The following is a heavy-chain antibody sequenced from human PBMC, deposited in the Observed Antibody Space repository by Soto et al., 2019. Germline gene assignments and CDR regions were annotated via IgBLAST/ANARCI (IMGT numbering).Heavy chain of an antibody. V-gene: IGHV4-39*01. D-gene: IGHD3-10*01. CDR2: IYYSGST. CDR1: NGSISSAIYY. CDR3: AGRSSLASVQVYFGEISNYNWFDP. Sequence: QLQLQESGPGLVKPSETLSLTCTVSNGSISSAIYYWGWIRQPPGKGLEWIGSIYYSGSTYYNPSLQGRVTTSVDTSKNQFSLKLSSVTAADTAVYFCAGRSSLASVQVYFGEISNYNWFDPWGQGTLVTVSS. J-gene: IGHJ5*02.